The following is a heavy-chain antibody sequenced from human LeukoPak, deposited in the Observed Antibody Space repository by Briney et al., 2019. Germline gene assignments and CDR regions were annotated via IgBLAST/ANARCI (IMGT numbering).Heavy chain of an antibody. CDR1: GGSISGYF. CDR2: IYYSGST. J-gene: IGHJ5*02. D-gene: IGHD3-9*01. Sequence: SETLSLTCTVSGGSISGYFWSWIRQPPGKGLEWIGYIYYSGSTNYNPSLESRVTMSVDTSKNQFSLKLASMTAADTAVYYCAREGYYGILTGYYHNWFDPWGQGTLVTVSS. V-gene: IGHV4-59*01. CDR3: AREGYYGILTGYYHNWFDP.